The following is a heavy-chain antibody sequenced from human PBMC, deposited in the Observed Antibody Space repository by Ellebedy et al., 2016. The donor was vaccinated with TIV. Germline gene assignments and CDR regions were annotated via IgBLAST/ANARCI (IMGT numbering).Heavy chain of an antibody. J-gene: IGHJ3*01. V-gene: IGHV3-74*01. CDR3: VRDARTHGFDV. CDR1: GFTFNNYW. Sequence: PGGSLRLSCAASGFTFNNYWMHWVRRAPGKGLVWVSRITSDGTYTSHADSVKGRFSISRDNAKNTLFLQMDSLRVEDQALYYCVRDARTHGFDVWGQGTAVTVSS. CDR2: ITSDGTYT.